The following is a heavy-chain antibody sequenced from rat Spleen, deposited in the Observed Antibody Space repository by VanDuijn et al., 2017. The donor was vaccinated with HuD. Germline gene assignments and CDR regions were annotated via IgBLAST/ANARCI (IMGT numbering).Heavy chain of an antibody. CDR3: TRAGVYRWVFDY. V-gene: IGHV5-7*01. D-gene: IGHD1-11*01. Sequence: EVQLVESGGGLVQPGRSLKLSCAASGFTFSDYNMAWVRQAPKKGLEWVATISYDGSSTYYRDSVKGRFTISRDNAKSTLYLQMNSLRSEDTATYYCTRAGVYRWVFDYWGQGVMVTVSS. J-gene: IGHJ2*01. CDR2: ISYDGSST. CDR1: GFTFSDYN.